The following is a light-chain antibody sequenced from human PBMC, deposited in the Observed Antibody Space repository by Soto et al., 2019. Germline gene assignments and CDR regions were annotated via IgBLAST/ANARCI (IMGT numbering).Light chain of an antibody. J-gene: IGKJ2*01. CDR3: QQYGRSPLMYT. V-gene: IGKV3-20*01. CDR2: GAS. Sequence: EIVLTQSPGTLSLSPGERATLSCRASQSVTSNFLAWYQQKPGQAPRLLIYGASTRAAGVPDRFSDSGSGTDFTLTITRLEPEDFAVYYCQQYGRSPLMYTFGQGTKLGVK. CDR1: QSVTSNF.